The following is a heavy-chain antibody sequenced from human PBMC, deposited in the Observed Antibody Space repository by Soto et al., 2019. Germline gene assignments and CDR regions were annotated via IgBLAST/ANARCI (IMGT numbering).Heavy chain of an antibody. CDR3: ARDHPTYYDFWSGYNFEY. D-gene: IGHD3-3*01. V-gene: IGHV4-4*07. J-gene: IGHJ4*02. CDR1: GCSISDYC. Sequence: PSDTLSLTCSFSGCSISDYCLNLIRAPAEKGLEWIGRIWTSGSANYNPSLKSRVTMSADTSKNQFSLKLTSVTAADSAMYYCARDHPTYYDFWSGYNFEYWGQGIMVPVSS. CDR2: IWTSGSA.